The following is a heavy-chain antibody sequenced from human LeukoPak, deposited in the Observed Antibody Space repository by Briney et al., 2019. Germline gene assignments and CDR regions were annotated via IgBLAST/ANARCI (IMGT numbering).Heavy chain of an antibody. J-gene: IGHJ3*02. CDR1: GYTFTSYA. CDR2: INADNGNT. CDR3: ARSLTMVRGVVGYDAFDI. D-gene: IGHD3-10*01. V-gene: IGHV1-3*01. Sequence: ASVKVSCRASGYTFTSYAMHWVRQAPGQRLEWMGWINADNGNTKYSQKFQGRVTITRDTSASTAYMELSSLRSEDTAVYYCARSLTMVRGVVGYDAFDIWGQGTMVTVSS.